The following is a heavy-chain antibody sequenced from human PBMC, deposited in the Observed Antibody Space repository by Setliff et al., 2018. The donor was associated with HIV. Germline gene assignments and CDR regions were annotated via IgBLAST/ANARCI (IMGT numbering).Heavy chain of an antibody. Sequence: GGSLRLSCAASGFTFGDYAMSWVRQAPGKGLEWVGFIRSKAYGGTIEYAASVKGRFAISRDDSKSIAYLQMNSLKNEDTAVYYCTPTDYGGSDYWGQGTLVTVSS. V-gene: IGHV3-49*04. D-gene: IGHD4-17*01. CDR2: IRSKAYGGTI. CDR1: GFTFGDYA. J-gene: IGHJ4*02. CDR3: TPTDYGGSDY.